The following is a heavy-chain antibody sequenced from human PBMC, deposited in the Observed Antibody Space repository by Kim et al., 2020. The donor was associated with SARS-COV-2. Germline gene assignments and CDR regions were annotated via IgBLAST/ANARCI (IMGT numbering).Heavy chain of an antibody. CDR3: TTEGGDYYDSSGYPTDY. V-gene: IGHV3-15*01. J-gene: IGHJ4*02. D-gene: IGHD3-22*01. Sequence: PVKGRFTISRDDSKNTLYLQMNSLKTEDTAVYYCTTEGGDYYDSSGYPTDYWGQGTLVTVSS.